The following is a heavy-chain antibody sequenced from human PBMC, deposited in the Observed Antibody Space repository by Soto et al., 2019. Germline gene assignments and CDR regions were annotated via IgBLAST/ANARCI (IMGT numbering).Heavy chain of an antibody. V-gene: IGHV4-30-4*01. CDR3: ARGPSGDKVDY. D-gene: IGHD1-26*01. CDR2: IYNTGST. CDR1: GGSINNNGYF. Sequence: QVQLQESGPGVVEPSQTLSLTCTVSGGSINNNGYFWSWIRQPPGSGLEWIGHIYNTGSTYSNPSLERRLTISVETSKNRFSLKLSSVTAADTAVHSWARGPSGDKVDYWGQGTQVTVSS. J-gene: IGHJ4*02.